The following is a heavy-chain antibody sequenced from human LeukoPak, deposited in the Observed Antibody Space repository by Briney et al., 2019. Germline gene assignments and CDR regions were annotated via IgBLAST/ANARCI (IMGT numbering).Heavy chain of an antibody. V-gene: IGHV4-59*08. J-gene: IGHJ5*02. Sequence: SETLSLTCTVSGGSIISYYCNWIRQPPGKGLEWIGYIYSSGSANYSPSLKSRVTISVDTSKNQFSLKLSSVTAAGTAVYYCASASIAARANWFGPWGQGTLVTVSS. CDR3: ASASIAARANWFGP. D-gene: IGHD6-6*01. CDR2: IYSSGSA. CDR1: GGSIISYY.